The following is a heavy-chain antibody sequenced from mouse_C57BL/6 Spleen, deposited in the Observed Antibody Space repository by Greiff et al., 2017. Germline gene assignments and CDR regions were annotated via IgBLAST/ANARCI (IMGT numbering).Heavy chain of an antibody. V-gene: IGHV1-15*01. Sequence: QVQLQQSGAELVRPGASVTLSCKASGYTFTDYEMHWVKQTPVHGLEWIGAIDPETGGTAYNQKFKGKAILTADKSSSTAYMELRSLTSEDSAVYYCTGDSSGYRFAYWGQGTLVTVSA. CDR1: GYTFTDYE. CDR2: IDPETGGT. CDR3: TGDSSGYRFAY. J-gene: IGHJ3*01. D-gene: IGHD3-2*02.